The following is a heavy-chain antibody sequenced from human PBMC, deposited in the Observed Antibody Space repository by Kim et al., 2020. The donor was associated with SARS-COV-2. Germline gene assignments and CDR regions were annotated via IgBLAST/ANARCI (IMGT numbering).Heavy chain of an antibody. V-gene: IGHV4-59*01. CDR1: GGSISSYY. CDR3: ARDRSVGMDV. J-gene: IGHJ6*02. Sequence: TLSLSCTVSGGSISSYYWSWIRQPPGKGLEWIGYIYYSGSTNYNPSLKSRVTISVDTSKNQFSLKLSSVTAADTAVYYCARDRSVGMDVWGQGTTVTVS. CDR2: IYYSGST.